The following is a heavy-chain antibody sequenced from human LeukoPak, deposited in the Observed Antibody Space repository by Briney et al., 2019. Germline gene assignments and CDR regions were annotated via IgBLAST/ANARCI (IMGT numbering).Heavy chain of an antibody. Sequence: ASVKVSCKASGYTFTSYDINWVRQATGQGLEWMGWMNPNSGNTGYAQKFQGRVTMTRNTSISTAYMELSSLRSDDTAVYYCASEAAAGTRWFDPWGQGTLVTVSS. CDR1: GYTFTSYD. J-gene: IGHJ5*02. CDR2: MNPNSGNT. CDR3: ASEAAAGTRWFDP. D-gene: IGHD6-13*01. V-gene: IGHV1-8*01.